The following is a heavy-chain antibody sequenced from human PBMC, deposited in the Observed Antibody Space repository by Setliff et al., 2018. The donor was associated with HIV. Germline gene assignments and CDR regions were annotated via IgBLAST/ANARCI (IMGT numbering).Heavy chain of an antibody. J-gene: IGHJ4*02. V-gene: IGHV4-38-2*02. CDR3: AIRRGYSYGYFFDY. CDR1: GYSINSVNY. CDR2: IYQSGST. D-gene: IGHD5-18*01. Sequence: SETLSLTCSVSGYSINSVNYWGWIRQPPGKGLEWIASIYQSGSTYYNPSRKSRVIISIDTSKNQFSLKLSAVTAADTAVYYCAIRRGYSYGYFFDYWGQGMLVTVSS.